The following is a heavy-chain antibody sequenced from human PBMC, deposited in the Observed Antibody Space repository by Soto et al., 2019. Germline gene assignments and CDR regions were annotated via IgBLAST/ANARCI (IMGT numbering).Heavy chain of an antibody. D-gene: IGHD6-19*01. CDR1: GGSISSGGYS. CDR2: IYHSGST. V-gene: IGHV4-30-2*01. CDR3: ARARSVAGTKGWFDP. J-gene: IGHJ5*02. Sequence: SETLSLTYAVSGGSISSGGYSWSWIRQPPGKGLEWIGYIYHSGSTYYNPSLKSRVTISVDRSKNQFSLKLSSVTAADTAVYYCARARSVAGTKGWFDPWGQGTLVTVSS.